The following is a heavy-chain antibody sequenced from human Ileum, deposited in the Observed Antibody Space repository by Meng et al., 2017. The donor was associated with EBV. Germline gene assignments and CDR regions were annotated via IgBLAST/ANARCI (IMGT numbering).Heavy chain of an antibody. D-gene: IGHD3-22*01. V-gene: IGHV4-28*01. CDR3: ARNVPGTSAYYD. CDR1: GYSISSTNW. Sequence: QAPLQESGPGRVKPSDTLSLTCAVSGYSISSTNWWGWIRQPPGKGLEWIGYIYYSGSTSYNPSLKSRVTMSVDTSKNQFSLNLNSVTAVDTAVYYCARNVPGTSAYYDWGQGTLVTVSS. J-gene: IGHJ4*02. CDR2: IYYSGST.